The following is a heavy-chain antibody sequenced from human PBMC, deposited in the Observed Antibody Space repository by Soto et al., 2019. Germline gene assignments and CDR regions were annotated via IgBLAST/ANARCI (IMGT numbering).Heavy chain of an antibody. CDR2: IIPIFGTT. J-gene: IGHJ5*02. CDR3: ARAGGYSGSPNWFDP. CDR1: GGTFSSYA. D-gene: IGHD1-26*01. Sequence: QVQLVQSGAEVKKPGSSVKVSCKASGGTFSSYAISWVRQAPGQGLEWMGGIIPIFGTTNYAQKLQGIVAITADESTSTAYMELTSLRSEDTAVYYCARAGGYSGSPNWFDPWGQGTLVTVSS. V-gene: IGHV1-69*01.